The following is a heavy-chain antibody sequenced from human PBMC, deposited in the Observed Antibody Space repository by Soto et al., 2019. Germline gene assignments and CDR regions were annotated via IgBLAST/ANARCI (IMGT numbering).Heavy chain of an antibody. Sequence: EVQLLESGGGLVQPGGSLRLSCAASGFTFSSYAMSWVRQAPGKGLEWVSGITGSGGNTYYADSVKGRFTISRDNSKNTLYLQVSSLRVEDTAVYYCTKREGSDYATWGFDYWGQGTLVTVSS. CDR3: TKREGSDYATWGFDY. D-gene: IGHD5-12*01. V-gene: IGHV3-23*01. CDR1: GFTFSSYA. CDR2: ITGSGGNT. J-gene: IGHJ4*02.